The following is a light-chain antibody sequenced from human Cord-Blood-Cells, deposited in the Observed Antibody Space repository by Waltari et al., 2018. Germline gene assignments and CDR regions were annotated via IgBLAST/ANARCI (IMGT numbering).Light chain of an antibody. Sequence: QSALTQPASVSGSPGQSITISCTGTSSDVGGYNYVSWYQQHPGKAPKLMIYEVSNRPSWVYNRFSGSESGNTASLTISGLQAEDEADYYCSSYTSSSTYVFGTGTKVTVL. J-gene: IGLJ1*01. CDR1: SSDVGGYNY. V-gene: IGLV2-14*01. CDR3: SSYTSSSTYV. CDR2: EVS.